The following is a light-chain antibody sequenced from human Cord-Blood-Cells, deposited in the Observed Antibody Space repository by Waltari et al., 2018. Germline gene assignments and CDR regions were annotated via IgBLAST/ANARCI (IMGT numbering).Light chain of an antibody. Sequence: DIQMTQSTSTLSASVGDRVTITCRASQSISSWLAWYQQKPGKAPKLLIYKASSLESGFPSRFSGSGSGTEFTLTISSLQPDDFATYYCQQYNSYSTFGQGTKVEIK. CDR3: QQYNSYST. V-gene: IGKV1-5*03. CDR1: QSISSW. J-gene: IGKJ1*01. CDR2: KAS.